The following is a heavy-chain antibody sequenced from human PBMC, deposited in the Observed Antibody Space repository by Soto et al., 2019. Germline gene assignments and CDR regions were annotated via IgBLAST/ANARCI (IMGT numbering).Heavy chain of an antibody. V-gene: IGHV3-23*01. Sequence: LRLSCAASGFAFSSYPMSWVRQAPEKGLEWVSGISDSGGITYNADSVKGRFTISRDNSKNTLYLQMNSLRAEDTAVYYCARRAFGSSRAFDIWGQGTMVTVSS. CDR1: GFAFSSYP. D-gene: IGHD6-6*01. CDR3: ARRAFGSSRAFDI. CDR2: ISDSGGIT. J-gene: IGHJ3*02.